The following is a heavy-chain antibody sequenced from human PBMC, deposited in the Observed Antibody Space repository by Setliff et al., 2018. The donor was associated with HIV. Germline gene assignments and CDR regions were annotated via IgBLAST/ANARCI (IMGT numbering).Heavy chain of an antibody. CDR1: GYTFTDYF. CDR2: ISPDNGNT. CDR3: ARDYRTTDILSSGYMDV. J-gene: IGHJ6*03. V-gene: IGHV1-2*02. Sequence: ASVKVSCKASGYTFTDYFLHWVRQAPGQGLEWMGWISPDNGNTRISQRFRGGVTMTRDRSINTAFMELSNLRSDDTAVYYCARDYRTTDILSSGYMDVWGKGTTVTVSS. D-gene: IGHD3-9*01.